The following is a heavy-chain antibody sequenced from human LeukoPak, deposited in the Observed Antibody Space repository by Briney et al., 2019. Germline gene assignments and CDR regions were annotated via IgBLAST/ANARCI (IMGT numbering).Heavy chain of an antibody. D-gene: IGHD3-10*01. Sequence: GSLRLSCAASGFTFSSYAMSWVRQAPGKGLEWVSGISGSGGSTYYADSVKGRFTISRDNSKNTLYLQMNSLRAEDTAVYYCAGSMVRGIILGYFDYWGQGTLVTVSS. CDR2: ISGSGGST. V-gene: IGHV3-23*01. CDR3: AGSMVRGIILGYFDY. CDR1: GFTFSSYA. J-gene: IGHJ4*02.